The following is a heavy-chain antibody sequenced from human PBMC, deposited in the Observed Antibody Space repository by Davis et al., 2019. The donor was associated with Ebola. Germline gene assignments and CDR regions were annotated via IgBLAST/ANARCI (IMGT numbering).Heavy chain of an antibody. D-gene: IGHD5-12*01. CDR3: ANGLRGGYVYVNY. CDR1: GFTFSSYA. J-gene: IGHJ4*02. V-gene: IGHV3-30-3*01. Sequence: GGSLKISCAASGFTFSSYAMHWVRQAPGKGLEWVAIISYDGSNKYYADSVKGRFTISRDNSKNTLYLQMNSLRAEDTAVYYCANGLRGGYVYVNYWGQGTLVTVSS. CDR2: ISYDGSNK.